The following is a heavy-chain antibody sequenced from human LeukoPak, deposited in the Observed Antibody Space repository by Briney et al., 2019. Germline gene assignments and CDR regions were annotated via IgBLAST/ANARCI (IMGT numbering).Heavy chain of an antibody. J-gene: IGHJ4*01. CDR2: MSGSGGGAT. Sequence: GGSLRLSCAASGFTLSTFAMSWVRQAPGRGLEWVSGMSGSGGGATYYADSVKGRFTISRDNSKNTLYLQMNGLRAEDTAIYYCARDHHDILTGYLGDYWGHGTLVTVSS. CDR3: ARDHHDILTGYLGDY. D-gene: IGHD3-9*01. V-gene: IGHV3-23*01. CDR1: GFTLSTFA.